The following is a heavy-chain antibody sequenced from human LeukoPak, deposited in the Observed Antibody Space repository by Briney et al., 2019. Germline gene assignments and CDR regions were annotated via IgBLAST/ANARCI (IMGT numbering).Heavy chain of an antibody. V-gene: IGHV4-34*01. D-gene: IGHD2-2*01. CDR2: INHSGST. CDR3: ARGLRRYCSSTSCPRAHYYYYMDV. CDR1: GGSFSGYY. J-gene: IGHJ6*03. Sequence: SETLSLTCAVYGGSFSGYYWSWIRQPPGKGLEWIGEINHSGSTNYNPSLKSRVTISVDTSKNQFSLKLSSVTAADTAVYYCARGLRRYCSSTSCPRAHYYYYMDVWGKGTTVTVSS.